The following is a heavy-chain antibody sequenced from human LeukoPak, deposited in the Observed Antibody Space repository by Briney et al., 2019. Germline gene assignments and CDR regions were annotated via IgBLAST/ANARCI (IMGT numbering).Heavy chain of an antibody. J-gene: IGHJ4*02. D-gene: IGHD6-13*01. V-gene: IGHV4-38-2*01. CDR1: GYSITSGYY. Sequence: SETLSLTCAVSGYSITSGYYWGWIRQPPGKGLEWIGSIYHSGSTYYNPSLKGRVTMSIDTSKNQFSLKLSSVTAADTAVYYCARASSSWGGDYWGQGTLVTVSS. CDR2: IYHSGST. CDR3: ARASSSWGGDY.